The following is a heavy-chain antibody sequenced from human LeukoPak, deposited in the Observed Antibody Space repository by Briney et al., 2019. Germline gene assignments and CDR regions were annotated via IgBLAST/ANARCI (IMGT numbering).Heavy chain of an antibody. Sequence: ASVKVSCKASGYTFTSYYTHWVRQAPGQGLEWMGIINPSGGSTSYAQKFQGRVTMTRDTSISTAYMELSRLRSDDTAVYYCARDYERIIMVRGVPLSPQTVFDPWGQGTLVTVSS. CDR2: INPSGGST. V-gene: IGHV1-46*01. J-gene: IGHJ5*02. CDR1: GYTFTSYY. CDR3: ARDYERIIMVRGVPLSPQTVFDP. D-gene: IGHD3-10*01.